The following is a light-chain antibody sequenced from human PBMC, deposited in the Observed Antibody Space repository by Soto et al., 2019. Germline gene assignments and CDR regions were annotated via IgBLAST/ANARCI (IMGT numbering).Light chain of an antibody. CDR2: EVS. V-gene: IGLV2-14*01. CDR1: SSDDAGHNS. Sequence: QSALTQPASVSGSPGQSITISCAGISSDDAGHNSVSWYQQHPGKVPKLIIYEVSNRPSGVSTRFSGSRSDNMASLTISGLQAEDEADYYCSAYTNRGSVDVFGPGTKLTVL. J-gene: IGLJ1*01. CDR3: SAYTNRGSVDV.